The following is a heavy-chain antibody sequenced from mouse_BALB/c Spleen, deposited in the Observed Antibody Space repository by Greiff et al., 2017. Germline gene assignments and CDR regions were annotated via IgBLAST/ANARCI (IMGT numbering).Heavy chain of an antibody. CDR3: ARDLWLRAMDY. J-gene: IGHJ4*01. CDR1: GFSLTSYG. D-gene: IGHD2-2*01. CDR2: IWAGGST. Sequence: VQLQESGPGLVAPSQSLSITCTVSGFSLTSYGVHWVRQPPGKGLEWLAVIWAGGSTNYNSALMSRLSISKDNSKSQVFLKMNSLQTDDTAMYYCARDLWLRAMDYWGQGTSVTVSS. V-gene: IGHV2-9*02.